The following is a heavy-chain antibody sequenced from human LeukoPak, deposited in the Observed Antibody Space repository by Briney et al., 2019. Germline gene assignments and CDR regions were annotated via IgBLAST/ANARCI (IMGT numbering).Heavy chain of an antibody. CDR1: GFTFSSYA. CDR3: AKVLRGWSIYFDY. V-gene: IGHV3-23*01. CDR2: ISGSGGSA. Sequence: GGSLRLSCAASGFTFSSYAMSWVRQAPGKGLEWVSAISGSGGSAYYADSVKGRFTISRDNSKNTLYLQTNSLRAEGTAVYYCAKVLRGWSIYFDYWGQGTLVTVSS. D-gene: IGHD6-19*01. J-gene: IGHJ4*02.